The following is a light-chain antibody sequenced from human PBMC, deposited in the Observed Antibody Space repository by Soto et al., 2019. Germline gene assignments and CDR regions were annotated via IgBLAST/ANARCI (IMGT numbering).Light chain of an antibody. V-gene: IGLV2-14*01. J-gene: IGLJ1*01. CDR2: EVS. CDR1: SSDVCGYNY. CDR3: SSYTSSRAYV. Sequence: QSALTQPASVSGSPGQSITISCTGTSSDVCGYNYVSWYQQQSGKAPKLMIHEVSNRPSGVSSRFSGSKSGNTASLTISGLQAEDEADYYCSSYTSSRAYVFGIGTKVTVL.